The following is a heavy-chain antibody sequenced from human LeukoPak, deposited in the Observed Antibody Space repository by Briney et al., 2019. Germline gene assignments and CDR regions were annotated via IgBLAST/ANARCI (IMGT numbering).Heavy chain of an antibody. CDR1: GGSFSGYY. D-gene: IGHD2-15*01. J-gene: IGHJ4*02. CDR2: INHSGST. Sequence: NPSETLSLTCAVYGGSFSGYYWSWIRQPPGKGLEWIGEINHSGSTNYNPSLKSRVTISVDTSKNQFSLKLSSVTAADTAVYYCARGRALLLPGFRGGSRYSAVCGPYYFDYWGQGTLVTVSS. CDR3: ARGRALLLPGFRGGSRYSAVCGPYYFDY. V-gene: IGHV4-34*01.